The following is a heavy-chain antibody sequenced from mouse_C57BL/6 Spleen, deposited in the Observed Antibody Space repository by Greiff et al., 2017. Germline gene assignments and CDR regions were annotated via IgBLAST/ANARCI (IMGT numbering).Heavy chain of an antibody. V-gene: IGHV1-82*01. Sequence: VQRVESGPELVKPGASVKISCKASGYAFSSSWMNWVKQRPGKGLEWIGRIYPGDGDTNYNGKFKGKATLTADKSSSTAYMQLSSLTSEDSAVYFCARFGGYAMDYWGQGTSVTVSS. CDR1: GYAFSSSW. CDR2: IYPGDGDT. J-gene: IGHJ4*01. CDR3: ARFGGYAMDY.